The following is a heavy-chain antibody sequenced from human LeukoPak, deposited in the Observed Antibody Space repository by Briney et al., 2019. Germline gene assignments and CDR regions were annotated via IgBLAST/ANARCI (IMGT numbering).Heavy chain of an antibody. CDR2: ISGSGGST. J-gene: IGHJ4*02. Sequence: GGSLRLSCAASGFTFSSYAMSWVRQAPGKGLEWVSAISGSGGSTYYADSVKGRFTISRDNSKSKLYLQMNSLRAEDTAVYYCAKEGSRDGYNSKSFDYWGQGTLVTVSS. D-gene: IGHD5-24*01. CDR1: GFTFSSYA. CDR3: AKEGSRDGYNSKSFDY. V-gene: IGHV3-23*01.